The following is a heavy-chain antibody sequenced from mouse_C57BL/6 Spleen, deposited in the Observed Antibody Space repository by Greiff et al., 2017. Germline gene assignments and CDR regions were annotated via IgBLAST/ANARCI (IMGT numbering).Heavy chain of an antibody. D-gene: IGHD1-1*01. CDR3: AREPLYYGSSYWYFDV. CDR2: ISYSGST. J-gene: IGHJ1*03. CDR1: GYSITSGYD. V-gene: IGHV3-1*01. Sequence: VQLQQSGPGMVKPSQSLSLTCTVTGYSITSGYDWHWIRHFPGNKLEWMGYISYSGSTNYNPSLKSRISITHDTSKNHFFLKLNSVTTEDTATYYCAREPLYYGSSYWYFDVWGTGTTVTVSS.